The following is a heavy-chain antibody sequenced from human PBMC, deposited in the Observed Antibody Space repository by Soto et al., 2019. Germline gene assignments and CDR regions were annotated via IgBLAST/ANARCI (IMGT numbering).Heavy chain of an antibody. CDR1: VFSFSDYF. V-gene: IGHV3-11*01. CDR2: IGTSAGYI. D-gene: IGHD7-27*01. J-gene: IGHJ3*01. CDR3: ARSILGTAGPFDL. Sequence: PGGSLRLSCAASVFSFSDYFMTWIRQAPGKRLEWVSYIGTSAGYIFYAASVRGRFTISRDNAGNSLSLQMDSLRAEDTAVYYCARSILGTAGPFDLWGPGTMVTVSS.